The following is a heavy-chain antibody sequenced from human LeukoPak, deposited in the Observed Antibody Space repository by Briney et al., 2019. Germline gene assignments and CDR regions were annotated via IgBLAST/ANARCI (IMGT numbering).Heavy chain of an antibody. D-gene: IGHD3-10*01. J-gene: IGHJ4*02. CDR1: GYTFTSYD. CDR2: MNPNSGNT. Sequence: ASVKVSCKASGYTFTSYDINWVRQATGQGLEWVGWMNPNSGNTGYAQKFQGRVTMTRNTSISTAYMELSSLRSEDTAVYYCARDRTDYYGSGSYYNDYWGQGTLVTVSS. V-gene: IGHV1-8*01. CDR3: ARDRTDYYGSGSYYNDY.